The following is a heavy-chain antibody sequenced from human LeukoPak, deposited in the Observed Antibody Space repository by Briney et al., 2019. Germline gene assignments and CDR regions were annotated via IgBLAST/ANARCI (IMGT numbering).Heavy chain of an antibody. CDR3: AKGSPIYYNAFDI. V-gene: IGHV3-9*01. CDR2: ISWNSGSI. Sequence: GGSLRLSCAASGFTFDDYAMHWVRHAPGKGLEWVSGISWNSGSIGYADSVKGRFTISRDNAKNSLYLQMNSLRAEDTALYYCAKGSPIYYNAFDIWGQGTMVTVSS. D-gene: IGHD3-10*01. J-gene: IGHJ3*02. CDR1: GFTFDDYA.